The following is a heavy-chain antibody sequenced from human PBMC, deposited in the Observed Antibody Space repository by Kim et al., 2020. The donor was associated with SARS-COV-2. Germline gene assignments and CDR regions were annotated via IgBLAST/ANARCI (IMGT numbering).Heavy chain of an antibody. D-gene: IGHD6-13*01. Sequence: GGSLRLSCAASGFTFSNYAMTWVRQAPGKGLEWVSSISDSGGSTYYAGFVKGRFTISRDNPKNTLYLQMNGLRVEDTAIYYCARNLGYSTSNWGQGTLVTVSS. CDR1: GFTFSNYA. V-gene: IGHV3-23*01. CDR2: ISDSGGST. J-gene: IGHJ4*02. CDR3: ARNLGYSTSN.